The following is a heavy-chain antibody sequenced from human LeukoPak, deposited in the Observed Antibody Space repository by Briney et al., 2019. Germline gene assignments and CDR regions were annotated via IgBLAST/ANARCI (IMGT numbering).Heavy chain of an antibody. CDR1: GFSLSTSGVG. CDR3: AHSRAAAGKGRGWFDP. CDR2: IYWDDDK. V-gene: IGHV2-5*02. D-gene: IGHD6-13*01. Sequence: SGPTLVKPTETLTLTCTFSGFSLSTSGVGAGWIRQPPGKALEWLALIYWDDDKRYSPSLKSRLTIIKDTSKNQVVLTMTNMDPVDTATYYCAHSRAAAGKGRGWFDPWGQGTLVTVSS. J-gene: IGHJ5*02.